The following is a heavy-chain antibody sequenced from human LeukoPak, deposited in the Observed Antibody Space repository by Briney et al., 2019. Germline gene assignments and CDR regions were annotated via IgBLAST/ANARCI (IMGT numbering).Heavy chain of an antibody. CDR2: ISSSGSTI. J-gene: IGHJ3*02. CDR1: GFTFSDYY. Sequence: GGSLRPSCAASGFTFSDYYMSWIRQAPGKGLEWVSYISSSGSTIYYADSVKGRFTISRDNAKNSLYLQMNSLRAEDTAVYYCARNEGRWLHGDAFDIWGQGTMVTVSS. CDR3: ARNEGRWLHGDAFDI. D-gene: IGHD5-24*01. V-gene: IGHV3-11*01.